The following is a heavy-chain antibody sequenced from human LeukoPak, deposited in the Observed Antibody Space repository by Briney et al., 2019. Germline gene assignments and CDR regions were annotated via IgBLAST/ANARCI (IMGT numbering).Heavy chain of an antibody. CDR2: INPSGGSA. CDR3: AGAVVAEQKGGFDY. V-gene: IGHV1-46*01. D-gene: IGHD2-15*01. J-gene: IGHJ4*02. CDR1: GYTFTNYY. Sequence: ASVKVSCKASGYTFTNYYTHWMRQAPGQGLEWMGIINPSGGSASYAQKFQGRVTMTRDTSTSTVYVELSSLRSEDTAVYYCAGAVVAEQKGGFDYWGQGTLVTVSS.